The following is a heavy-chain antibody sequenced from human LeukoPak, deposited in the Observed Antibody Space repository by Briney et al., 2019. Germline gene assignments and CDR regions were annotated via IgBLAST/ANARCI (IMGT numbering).Heavy chain of an antibody. CDR2: INSDGSSI. J-gene: IGHJ4*02. V-gene: IGHV3-74*01. Sequence: TGGSLRLSCAASGFTLSSYWMHWVRQAPGKGLVWVSHINSDGSSIRNADSVKGRFTISGDNAKNTLYLQMNSLRAEDTAVYFCARDVGATGFDYWGPGNLVTVSS. D-gene: IGHD1-26*01. CDR3: ARDVGATGFDY. CDR1: GFTLSSYW.